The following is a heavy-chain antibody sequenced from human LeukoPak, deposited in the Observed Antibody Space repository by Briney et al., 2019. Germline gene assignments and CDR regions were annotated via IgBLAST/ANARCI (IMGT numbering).Heavy chain of an antibody. CDR1: GGSISSYY. CDR2: IYYSGST. Sequence: PSETLSLTCTVSGGSISSYYWSWIRQPPGKGLEWIGYIYYSGSTNYNPSLKSRVTISVDTSKNQFSLKLSSVTAADTAVYYCARDHRPLDTPPYDYVWGSYRYYDYWGQGTLVTVSS. V-gene: IGHV4-59*01. CDR3: ARDHRPLDTPPYDYVWGSYRYYDY. J-gene: IGHJ4*02. D-gene: IGHD3-16*02.